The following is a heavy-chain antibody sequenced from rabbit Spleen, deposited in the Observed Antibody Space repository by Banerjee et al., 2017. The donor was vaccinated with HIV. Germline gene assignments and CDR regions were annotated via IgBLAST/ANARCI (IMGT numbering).Heavy chain of an antibody. D-gene: IGHD8-1*01. J-gene: IGHJ4*01. CDR1: GFSFSDRDV. Sequence: QEQLVESGGGLVQPEGSLVLTCKASGFSFSDRDVMCWVRQAPGKGLQWIACINTYTAKPVYATWAKGRFTISKPSSTTVTLQLTSLTAADTATYFCARTPGASDYTYFALWGPGTLVTVS. V-gene: IGHV1S45*01. CDR3: ARTPGASDYTYFAL. CDR2: INTYTAKP.